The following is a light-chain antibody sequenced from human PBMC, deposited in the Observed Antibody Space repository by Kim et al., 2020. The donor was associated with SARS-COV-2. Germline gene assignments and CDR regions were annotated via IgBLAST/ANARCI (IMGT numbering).Light chain of an antibody. Sequence: IQLTQSPSSLSASVGDRVTITCRASQGISSYLVWYQQKPGKAPKPLIYAASTLQSGVPSRFSGNGSGTDFTLTISCLQPEDFATYYCQQFNSYPRTFGQGTKVDIK. CDR1: QGISSY. V-gene: IGKV1-9*01. CDR2: AAS. J-gene: IGKJ1*01. CDR3: QQFNSYPRT.